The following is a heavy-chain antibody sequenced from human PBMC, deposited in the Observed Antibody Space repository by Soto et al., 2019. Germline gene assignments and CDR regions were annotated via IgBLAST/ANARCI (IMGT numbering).Heavy chain of an antibody. D-gene: IGHD1-26*01. V-gene: IGHV4-61*08. CDR2: IYYSGST. Sequence: SETLSLTCAVSGGSISSGGYSWSWIRQPPGKGLEWIGYIYYSGSTNYNPSLKSRVTISVDTSKNQFSLKVSSVTAADTAVYYCARRYGGNFDYWGQGTLVTVSS. CDR3: ARRYGGNFDY. J-gene: IGHJ4*02. CDR1: GGSISSGGYS.